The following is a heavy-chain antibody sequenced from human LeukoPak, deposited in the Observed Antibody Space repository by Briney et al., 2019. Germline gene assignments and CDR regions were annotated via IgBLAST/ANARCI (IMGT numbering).Heavy chain of an antibody. Sequence: GGSLRLSCAASGFTFSSYGMHWVRQAPGKGLEGGAFIRYDGSNKYYADSVKGRFTISRDNSKNTLYLQMNSLRAEDTAVYYCAKDEDLVVPAATYFDYWGQGTLVTVSS. CDR2: IRYDGSNK. J-gene: IGHJ4*02. CDR1: GFTFSSYG. CDR3: AKDEDLVVPAATYFDY. D-gene: IGHD2-2*01. V-gene: IGHV3-30*02.